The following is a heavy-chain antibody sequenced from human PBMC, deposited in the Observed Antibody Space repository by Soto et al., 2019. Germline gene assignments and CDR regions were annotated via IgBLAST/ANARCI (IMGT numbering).Heavy chain of an antibody. V-gene: IGHV3-23*01. Sequence: GGSLRLSCAASGFTFSSYTMNWVRQAPGKGLEWVSGINSGGRTYYADSVKSRFTISRDDSKNTLYLQIISLRAEDTAVYYCAKDLRPDGVWDFDYWGQGTLVTVSS. J-gene: IGHJ4*02. D-gene: IGHD4-17*01. CDR1: GFTFSSYT. CDR2: INSGGRT. CDR3: AKDLRPDGVWDFDY.